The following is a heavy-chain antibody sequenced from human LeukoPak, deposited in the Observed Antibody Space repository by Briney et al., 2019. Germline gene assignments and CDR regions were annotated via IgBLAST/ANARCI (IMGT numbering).Heavy chain of an antibody. CDR2: ISYDGSNK. V-gene: IGHV3-30*18. CDR3: AKDQMMVVVITRSPIDY. J-gene: IGHJ4*02. Sequence: GGSLRLSCAASGFTFSSYGMHWVRQAPGKGLEWVAVISYDGSNKYYADSVKGRFTISRDNSKNTLYLQMNSLRAEDTAVYYCAKDQMMVVVITRSPIDYWGQGTLVTVSS. D-gene: IGHD3-22*01. CDR1: GFTFSSYG.